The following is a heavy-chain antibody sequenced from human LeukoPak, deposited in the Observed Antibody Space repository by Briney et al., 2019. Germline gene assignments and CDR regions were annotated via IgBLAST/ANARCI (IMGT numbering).Heavy chain of an antibody. V-gene: IGHV2-5*01. J-gene: IGHJ4*02. CDR3: AHRVSSGFDY. D-gene: IGHD6-25*01. CDR1: GFSLTTGGAA. CDR2: IDGNDDK. Sequence: SGPTLVNPTQTLTLTCTLSGFSLTTGGAAVGWIRQPPGKALEWLALIDGNDDKRYSPSLKSRLTISKDTSKSQVVLTMTNMDPVDTATYYCAHRVSSGFDYWGQGTLVTVSS.